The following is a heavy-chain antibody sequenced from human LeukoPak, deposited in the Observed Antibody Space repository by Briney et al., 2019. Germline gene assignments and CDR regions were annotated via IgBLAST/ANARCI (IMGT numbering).Heavy chain of an antibody. CDR2: ISGSGGST. V-gene: IGHV3-23*01. Sequence: GGSLRLSCAASGFTFSSYGMSWVRQAPGKGLEWVSAISGSGGSTYYADSVKGRFTISRDNSRNTLYLQVNSLRAEDTAVYYCAKDESRYCTSPTCYAVDYWGQGTLVTVSS. J-gene: IGHJ4*02. CDR1: GFTFSSYG. D-gene: IGHD2-2*01. CDR3: AKDESRYCTSPTCYAVDY.